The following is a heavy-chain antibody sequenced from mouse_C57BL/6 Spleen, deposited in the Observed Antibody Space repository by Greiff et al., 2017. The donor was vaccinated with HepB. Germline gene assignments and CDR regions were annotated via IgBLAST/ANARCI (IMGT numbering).Heavy chain of an antibody. D-gene: IGHD1-1*01. CDR1: GYSITSGYY. CDR3: AGDSLLLRSPFDY. CDR2: ISYDGSN. V-gene: IGHV3-6*01. J-gene: IGHJ2*01. Sequence: EVKLMESGPGLVKPSQSLSLTCSVTGYSITSGYYWNWIRQFPGNKLEWMGYISYDGSNNYNPSLKNRISITRDTSKNQFFLKLNSVTTEDTATYYCAGDSLLLRSPFDYWGQGTTLTVSS.